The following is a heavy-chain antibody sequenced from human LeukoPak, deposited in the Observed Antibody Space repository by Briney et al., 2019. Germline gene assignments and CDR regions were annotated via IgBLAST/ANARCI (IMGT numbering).Heavy chain of an antibody. CDR3: ARDAGGSSGYPDF. CDR2: INSIGGTT. CDR1: GFTFSSHS. Sequence: GGSLRLSCAASGFTFSSHSMHWVRQAPGKGLQYVSAINSIGGTTYYANSVKGRFTISRDNSKSTLYLQMGSLRIEDMAVYYCARDAGGSSGYPDFWGRGTLVTVSS. J-gene: IGHJ4*02. V-gene: IGHV3-64*01. D-gene: IGHD3-22*01.